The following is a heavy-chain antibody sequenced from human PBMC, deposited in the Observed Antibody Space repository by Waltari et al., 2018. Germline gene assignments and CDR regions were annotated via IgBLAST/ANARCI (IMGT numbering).Heavy chain of an antibody. CDR3: ARGPKYYDYVWGSYRLNWFDP. Sequence: QVQLQQWGAGLLKPSETLSLTCAVYGGSFSGYYWSWIRQPPGQGLEWIGEINHSGSTNYNPSLKSRVTISVDTSKNQFSLKLSSVTAADTAVYYCARGPKYYDYVWGSYRLNWFDPWGQGTLVTVSS. D-gene: IGHD3-16*02. CDR1: GGSFSGYY. V-gene: IGHV4-34*01. J-gene: IGHJ5*02. CDR2: INHSGST.